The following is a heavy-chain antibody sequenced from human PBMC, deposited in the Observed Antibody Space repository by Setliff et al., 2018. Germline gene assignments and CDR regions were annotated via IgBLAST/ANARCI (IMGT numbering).Heavy chain of an antibody. D-gene: IGHD3-10*01. V-gene: IGHV4-31*03. Sequence: PSETLSLTCTVSGGSISSGGYYWSWIRQHPGKGLEWIGYIYYSGSTYYNPSLKSRVTISVDTSKNQFSLKLSSVTAADTAVYYCARGRYWFAPNWCDPWGQGTLVTVSS. CDR3: ARGRYWFAPNWCDP. J-gene: IGHJ5*02. CDR2: IYYSGST. CDR1: GGSISSGGYY.